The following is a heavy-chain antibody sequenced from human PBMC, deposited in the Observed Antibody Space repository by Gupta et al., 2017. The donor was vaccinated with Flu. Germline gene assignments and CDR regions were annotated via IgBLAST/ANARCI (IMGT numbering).Heavy chain of an antibody. CDR2: IRHSGST. Sequence: QVQLQQWGAGLLKPSETLSLTCAVYGGSFSGYYWSWIRQPPGKGLEWIGEIRHSGSTNYNPSLKSRVTISVDTSKNQFSLKLSSVTAADTAMYYCARGRLKDRGATGYWGQGTLVTVSS. J-gene: IGHJ4*02. CDR3: ARGRLKDRGATGY. CDR1: GGSFSGYY. D-gene: IGHD1-26*01. V-gene: IGHV4-34*01.